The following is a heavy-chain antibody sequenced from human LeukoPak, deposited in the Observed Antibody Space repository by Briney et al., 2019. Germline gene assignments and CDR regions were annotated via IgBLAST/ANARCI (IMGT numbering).Heavy chain of an antibody. CDR2: INSAGKNT. CDR3: ARGPSGIPGWFDP. V-gene: IGHV3-11*04. D-gene: IGHD3-10*01. CDR1: GFSFSDYF. Sequence: GGSLRLSCVASGFSFSDYFMSWIRQAPGRGLEWLSFINSAGKNTYYADSVKGRFTISRDNGKNSLYLQMNSLRAEDTAVYYCARGPSGIPGWFDPWGQGTLVTVSS. J-gene: IGHJ5*02.